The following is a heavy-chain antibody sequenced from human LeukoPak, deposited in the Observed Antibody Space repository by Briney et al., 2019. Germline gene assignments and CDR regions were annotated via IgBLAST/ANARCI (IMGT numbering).Heavy chain of an antibody. CDR2: ISYDGSNK. V-gene: IGHV3-30*03. J-gene: IGHJ5*02. CDR3: ASNHGSGSYSFWFDP. Sequence: GGSLRLSCAASGFTFSSYWMHWVRQAPGKGLEWVAVISYDGSNKYYADSVKGRFTISRDNSKNTLYLQMNSLRAEDTAVYYCASNHGSGSYSFWFDPWGQGTLVTVSS. CDR1: GFTFSSYW. D-gene: IGHD3-10*01.